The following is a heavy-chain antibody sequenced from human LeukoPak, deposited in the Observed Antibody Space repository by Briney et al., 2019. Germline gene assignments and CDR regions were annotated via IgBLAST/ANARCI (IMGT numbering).Heavy chain of an antibody. D-gene: IGHD6-13*01. CDR1: GFTFSSYS. V-gene: IGHV3-30*03. Sequence: GGSLRLSCAASGFTFSSYSMNWVRQAPGKGLEWVAVISYDGSNKYYADSVKGRFTISRDNSKNTLYLQMNSLRAEDTAVYYCARDEQQLVELVDYWGQGTLVTVSS. J-gene: IGHJ4*02. CDR3: ARDEQQLVELVDY. CDR2: ISYDGSNK.